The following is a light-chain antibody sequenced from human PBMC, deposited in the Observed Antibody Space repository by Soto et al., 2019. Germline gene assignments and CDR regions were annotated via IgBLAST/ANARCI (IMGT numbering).Light chain of an antibody. J-gene: IGKJ1*01. CDR1: QSVSSN. V-gene: IGKV3-20*01. CDR2: GAS. CDR3: QQYGSSGT. Sequence: EIVCTQAPGTLSLSPGERAPTSCRASQSVSSNLAWYQQKPGQAPRLLIYGASNRATGIPDRFSGSGSGTDFTLTISRLEPEDFAVYYCQQYGSSGTFGQGTKVDNK.